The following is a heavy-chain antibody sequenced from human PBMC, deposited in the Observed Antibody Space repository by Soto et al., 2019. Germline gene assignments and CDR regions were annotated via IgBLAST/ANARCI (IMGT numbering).Heavy chain of an antibody. J-gene: IGHJ6*02. CDR2: ISYDGSNK. V-gene: IGHV3-30*18. CDR1: GFTFSSYG. CDR3: AKDRQYCTNGVCYSHYYYYGMDV. Sequence: PGGSLRLSCAASGFTFSSYGMHWVRQAPGKGLEWVAVISYDGSNKYYADSVKGRFTISRDNSKNTLYLQMNSLRAEDTAVYYCAKDRQYCTNGVCYSHYYYYGMDVWGQGTTVTVSS. D-gene: IGHD2-8*01.